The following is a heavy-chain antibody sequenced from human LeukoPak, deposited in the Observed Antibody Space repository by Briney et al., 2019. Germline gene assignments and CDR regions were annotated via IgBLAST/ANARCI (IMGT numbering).Heavy chain of an antibody. D-gene: IGHD2-2*02. J-gene: IGHJ6*03. CDR1: GYTFTGYY. CDR2: IIPIFGTA. Sequence: ASVKVSCKASGYTFTGYYMHWVRQAPGQGLEWMGGIIPIFGTANYAQKFQGRVTITADESTSTAYMELSSLRSEDTAVYYCARYCSSTSCYKAHPPYYYYMDVWGKGTTVTVSS. V-gene: IGHV1-69*13. CDR3: ARYCSSTSCYKAHPPYYYYMDV.